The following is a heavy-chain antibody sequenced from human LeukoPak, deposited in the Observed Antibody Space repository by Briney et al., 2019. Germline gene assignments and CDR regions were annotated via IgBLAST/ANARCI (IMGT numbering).Heavy chain of an antibody. D-gene: IGHD2-15*01. V-gene: IGHV4-39*07. CDR2: IYYSGST. J-gene: IGHJ3*02. CDR3: AGVSVAPPDPHAFDI. CDR1: GGSISSSSYY. Sequence: KPSETLSLTCTVSGGSISSSSYYWGWIRQPPGKGLEWIGSIYYSGSTYYNPSLKSRVTISVDTSKNQFSLKLSSVTAADTAVYYCAGVSVAPPDPHAFDIWGQGTMVTVSS.